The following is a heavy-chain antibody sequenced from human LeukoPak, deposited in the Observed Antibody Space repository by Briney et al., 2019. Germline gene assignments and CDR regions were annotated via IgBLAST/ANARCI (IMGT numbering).Heavy chain of an antibody. D-gene: IGHD2-2*01. Sequence: GASVKVSCKASGYTFTGYYMHWVRQAPGQGLEWMGRINPNSGGTNYAQKFQGRVTMTRDTSISTAYMELSRLRSDDTAVYYCAVPRSTCSSTSCYYYYGMDVWGQGTTVTVSS. CDR1: GYTFTGYY. CDR2: INPNSGGT. CDR3: AVPRSTCSSTSCYYYYGMDV. J-gene: IGHJ6*02. V-gene: IGHV1-2*06.